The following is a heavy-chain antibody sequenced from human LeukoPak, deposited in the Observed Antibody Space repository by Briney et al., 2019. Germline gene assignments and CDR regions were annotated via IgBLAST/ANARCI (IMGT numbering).Heavy chain of an antibody. D-gene: IGHD2-15*01. Sequence: PGGSLRLSCAASGFTFSSYAMSWVRQAPGKGLEWVSAISGSGGSTYYADSVKGRFTISRDNSKNTLYLQMNSLRAEDTAVYYCARLPSTSYCSGGSCYYYYGMDVWGQGTTVTVSS. CDR2: ISGSGGST. CDR1: GFTFSSYA. CDR3: ARLPSTSYCSGGSCYYYYGMDV. J-gene: IGHJ6*02. V-gene: IGHV3-23*01.